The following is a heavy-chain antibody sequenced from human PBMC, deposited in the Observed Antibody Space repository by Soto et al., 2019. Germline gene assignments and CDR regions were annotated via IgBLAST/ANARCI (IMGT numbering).Heavy chain of an antibody. CDR2: IYYSGST. Sequence: SETLSLTCTVSGGSISSYYWSWIRQPPGKGLEWIGYIYYSGSTNYNPSLKSRVTISVDTSKNQFSLKLSSVTAADTAVYYCARDKGNSFDYWGQGTQVTVSS. CDR3: ARDKGNSFDY. D-gene: IGHD4-4*01. V-gene: IGHV4-59*01. CDR1: GGSISSYY. J-gene: IGHJ4*02.